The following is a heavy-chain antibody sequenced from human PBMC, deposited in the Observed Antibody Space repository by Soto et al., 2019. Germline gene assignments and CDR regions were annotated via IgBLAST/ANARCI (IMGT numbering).Heavy chain of an antibody. CDR3: AKGSGLIVGPKGY. Sequence: GSLRLSCAASVFTCSSYGMHWVRQAPGKGLEWVAVISYDGSNKYYADSVKGRFTISRDNSKNTLYLQMNSLRAEDTAVYYCAKGSGLIVGPKGYWGQGTLVTVSS. CDR1: VFTCSSYG. J-gene: IGHJ4*02. D-gene: IGHD1-26*01. V-gene: IGHV3-30*18. CDR2: ISYDGSNK.